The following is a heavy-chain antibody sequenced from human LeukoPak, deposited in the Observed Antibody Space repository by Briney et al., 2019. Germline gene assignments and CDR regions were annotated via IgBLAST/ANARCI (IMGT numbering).Heavy chain of an antibody. Sequence: GGSLRLSCAASGFSFSNYAMQWVRQAPGKGLEYVSAISSNGDSTYYANSVKGRFTVSRDNSKNTLYLQMGSLRAEDMAVYYCARFSAATDDCWGQGTLVTVSS. CDR1: GFSFSNYA. CDR2: ISSNGDST. V-gene: IGHV3-64*01. CDR3: ARFSAATDDC. J-gene: IGHJ4*02. D-gene: IGHD1-26*01.